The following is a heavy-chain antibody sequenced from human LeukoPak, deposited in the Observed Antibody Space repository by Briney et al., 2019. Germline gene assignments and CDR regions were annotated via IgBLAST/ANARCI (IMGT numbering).Heavy chain of an antibody. D-gene: IGHD3-10*01. V-gene: IGHV4-34*01. CDR2: INHSGST. J-gene: IGHJ6*03. CDR3: ARVGGSGSYYNRYYYYMDV. Sequence: SETLSLPCAVCGGSFSGYYWSGIRQPPGKGLEWIGEINHSGSTNYNPSLKSRVTISVDTSKNQFSLKLSSVTAADTAVYYCARVGGSGSYYNRYYYYMDVWGKGTRVTVSS. CDR1: GGSFSGYY.